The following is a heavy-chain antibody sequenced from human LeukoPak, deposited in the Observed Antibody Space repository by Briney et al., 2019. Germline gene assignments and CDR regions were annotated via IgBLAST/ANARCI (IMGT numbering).Heavy chain of an antibody. CDR3: ASQGIAAAGNNY. V-gene: IGHV4-34*01. CDR1: GGSFSGYY. Sequence: SETLSLTCAVYGGSFSGYYWSWIRQPPGKGLEWIGSIYYSGSTYYNPSLKSRVTISVDTSKNQFSLKLSSVTAADTAVYYCASQGIAAAGNNYWGQGTLVTVSS. CDR2: IYYSGST. J-gene: IGHJ4*02. D-gene: IGHD6-13*01.